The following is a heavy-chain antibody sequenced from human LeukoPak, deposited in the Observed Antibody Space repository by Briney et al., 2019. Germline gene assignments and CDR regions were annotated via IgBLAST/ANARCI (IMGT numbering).Heavy chain of an antibody. CDR1: GGSFSGYY. CDR3: ARDPSRYITMPT. J-gene: IGHJ5*02. CDR2: INHSGST. D-gene: IGHD3-10*01. Sequence: SETLSLTCAVYGGSFSGYYWSWIRQPPGKGLEWIGEINHSGSTNYNPSLKSRVTISVDTSKNQFSLKLSSVTAADTAVYYCARDPSRYITMPTWGQGTLVTVSS. V-gene: IGHV4-34*01.